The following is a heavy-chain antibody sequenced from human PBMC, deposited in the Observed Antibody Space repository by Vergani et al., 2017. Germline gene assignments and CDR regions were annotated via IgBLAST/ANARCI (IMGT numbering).Heavy chain of an antibody. J-gene: IGHJ5*02. CDR1: GGSISSYY. CDR3: ARDLIDFWSGYQYGWFDP. V-gene: IGHV4-59*01. Sequence: QVQLQESGPGLVKPSETLSLTCTVSGGSISSYYWSWIRQPPGNGLEWIGYIYYSGSTNYNPSLKSRVTISVDTSKNQFSLKLSSVTAADTAVYYWARDLIDFWSGYQYGWFDPWGQGTLVTVSS. D-gene: IGHD3-3*01. CDR2: IYYSGST.